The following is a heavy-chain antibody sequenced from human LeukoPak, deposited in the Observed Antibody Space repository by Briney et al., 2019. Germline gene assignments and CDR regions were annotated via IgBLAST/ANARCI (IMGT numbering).Heavy chain of an antibody. V-gene: IGHV3-21*03. J-gene: IGHJ6*03. CDR3: ARDPYSGNYGHDYYYYMDV. CDR1: GDTFFTYA. CDR2: ITSSGTYI. D-gene: IGHD1-26*01. Sequence: SCKASGDTFFTYAFSWVRQAPGKTMEWVSSITSSGTYIFYADSVRGRFTISRDNAKNSLYLQMDSLGPEDTAVYYCARDPYSGNYGHDYYYYMDVWGKGTTVTISS.